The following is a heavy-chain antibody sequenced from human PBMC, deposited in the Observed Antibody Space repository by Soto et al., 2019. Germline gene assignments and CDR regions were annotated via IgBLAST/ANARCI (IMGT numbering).Heavy chain of an antibody. CDR3: ARGIRGRFLARFDP. J-gene: IGHJ5*02. Sequence: SETLSLTCAVYGGSFSGYYWSWIRQPPGKGLEWIGEINHSGSTNYNPSLKSRVTISVDTSKNQFSLKLSSVTAADTAVYYCARGIRGRFLARFDPWGQGIRVTVSS. CDR2: INHSGST. D-gene: IGHD3-3*01. V-gene: IGHV4-34*01. CDR1: GGSFSGYY.